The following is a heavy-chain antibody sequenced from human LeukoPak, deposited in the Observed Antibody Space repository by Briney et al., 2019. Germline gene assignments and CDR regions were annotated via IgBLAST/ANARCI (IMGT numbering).Heavy chain of an antibody. Sequence: SVKVSCKASGGTFSSYAISWVRQAPGQGLEWMGGIIPIFGTANYAQKFQGRVTITADESTSTAYMELSSLRSEDTAVYYCARPPLRYFDWLYDWGQGTLVTVSS. CDR1: GGTFSSYA. D-gene: IGHD3-9*01. CDR2: IIPIFGTA. V-gene: IGHV1-69*13. CDR3: ARPPLRYFDWLYD. J-gene: IGHJ4*02.